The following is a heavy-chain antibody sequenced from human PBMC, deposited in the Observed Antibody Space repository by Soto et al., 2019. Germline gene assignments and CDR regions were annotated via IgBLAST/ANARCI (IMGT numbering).Heavy chain of an antibody. D-gene: IGHD4-17*01. J-gene: IGHJ4*02. CDR2: IIPIFGTA. CDR3: ARDRSYGGNSVMGY. Sequence: ASVKVSCKASGGTFSTYAISWVRQAPGQGLEWMGGIIPIFGTANYAQKFQGRVTITADKSTSTAYMELSSLRSEDTAVYYCARDRSYGGNSVMGYWGQGTLVTVSS. CDR1: GGTFSTYA. V-gene: IGHV1-69*06.